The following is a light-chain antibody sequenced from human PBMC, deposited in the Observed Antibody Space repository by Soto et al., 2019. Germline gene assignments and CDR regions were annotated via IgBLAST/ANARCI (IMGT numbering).Light chain of an antibody. Sequence: EVVMTQSPATLSVSPGERATLSCGASQSVRSYLAWYQQKPGQAPRLLIHGASTRAPDIPARFSGSGSGTDFTLTISSLQSEDFAVYYCHQYDHWPQTFGQGTKVDIK. CDR1: QSVRSY. CDR3: HQYDHWPQT. CDR2: GAS. J-gene: IGKJ1*01. V-gene: IGKV3-15*01.